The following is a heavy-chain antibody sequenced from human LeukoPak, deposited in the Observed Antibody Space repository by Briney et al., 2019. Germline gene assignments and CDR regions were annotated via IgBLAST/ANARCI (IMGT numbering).Heavy chain of an antibody. J-gene: IGHJ5*02. V-gene: IGHV4-59*08. CDR3: ARHFPLWSPHWFDP. CDR2: IYYSGST. Sequence: SETLSLTCTVSGGSISSYYWSWIRQPPGKGLEWIGYIYYSGSTNYNPSLKSRVTISVDTSKNQFSLKLSSVTAADTAVYYCARHFPLWSPHWFDPWGQGTLVTVSS. CDR1: GGSISSYY. D-gene: IGHD5-18*01.